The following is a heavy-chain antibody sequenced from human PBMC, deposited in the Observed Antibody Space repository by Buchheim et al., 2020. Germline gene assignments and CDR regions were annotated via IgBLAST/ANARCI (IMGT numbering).Heavy chain of an antibody. V-gene: IGHV3-72*01. CDR1: GFIFSDHY. D-gene: IGHD2/OR15-2a*01. CDR3: ARGILTGPAWGLDS. Sequence: EVQVVESGGGLVQPEESLRLSCVVSGFIFSDHYIEWVRQAPGKGLEWVGRSRNKVNSYSTEYAASVKGRFSISRDDAKNSVYLDMSSLKTEDTAVYYCARGILTGPAWGLDSWGQGT. J-gene: IGHJ4*02. CDR2: SRNKVNSYST.